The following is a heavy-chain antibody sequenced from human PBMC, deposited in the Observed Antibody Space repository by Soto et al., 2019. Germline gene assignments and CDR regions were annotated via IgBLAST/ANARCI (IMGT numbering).Heavy chain of an antibody. V-gene: IGHV1-69*02. CDR3: VVLRYFDRLLNYYYYGMDV. D-gene: IGHD3-9*01. Sequence: QVQLVQSGAEVKKSGSSVKVSCKASGGTFSSYTISWVRQAPGQGLEWMGRIIPILGIANYAQKFQGRLTISADKPTSTAYMELSSLRSEDTAVYYCVVLRYFDRLLNYYYYGMDVWGQGTTVTVSS. J-gene: IGHJ6*02. CDR1: GGTFSSYT. CDR2: IIPILGIA.